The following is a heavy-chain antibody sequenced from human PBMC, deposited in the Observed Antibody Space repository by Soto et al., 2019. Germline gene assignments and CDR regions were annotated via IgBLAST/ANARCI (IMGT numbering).Heavy chain of an antibody. D-gene: IGHD1-26*01. J-gene: IGHJ4*02. CDR2: IFPGDSDT. V-gene: IGHV5-51*01. Sequence: PGESLKISCKDSGYSFTTYWIGWVRQMPGKGLEWMGIIFPGDSDTRYSPSFQGQVTISADKSTSTTYLQWSTLKASDTAMYYFASPYTRSPAGWGQGTLVTVSS. CDR1: GYSFTTYW. CDR3: ASPYTRSPAG.